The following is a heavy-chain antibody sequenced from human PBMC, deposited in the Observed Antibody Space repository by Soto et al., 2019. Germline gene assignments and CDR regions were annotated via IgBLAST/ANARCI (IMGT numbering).Heavy chain of an antibody. V-gene: IGHV3-21*01. D-gene: IGHD3-16*01. CDR3: ARGSWGGDGIDV. Sequence: GGALRLSYAASGFIPSTYTINWVRQAPGKGLEWVASISSSSRDIFYADSVKARFTISRDNANSSVDLQMNSLGVGDTAIYYCARGSWGGDGIDVWGQGNTVTV. CDR1: GFIPSTYT. J-gene: IGHJ6*02. CDR2: ISSSSRDI.